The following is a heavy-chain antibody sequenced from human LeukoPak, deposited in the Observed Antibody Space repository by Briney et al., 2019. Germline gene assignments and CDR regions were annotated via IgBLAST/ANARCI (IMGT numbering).Heavy chain of an antibody. J-gene: IGHJ4*02. D-gene: IGHD6-13*01. CDR2: IYPDDSDT. CDR3: ARRLYSSSYYGYDY. CDR1: EYNFASYW. Sequence: GESLKISCEGSEYNFASYWIGWVRQMPGKGLEWMGIIYPDDSDTRYSPSFEGQVIISADKSISTAYLQWSSLKASDTAMYYCARRLYSSSYYGYDYWGQGTLVTVSS. V-gene: IGHV5-51*01.